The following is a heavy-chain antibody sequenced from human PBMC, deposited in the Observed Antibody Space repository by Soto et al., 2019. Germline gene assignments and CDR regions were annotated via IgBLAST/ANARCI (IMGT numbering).Heavy chain of an antibody. V-gene: IGHV4-34*01. Sequence: QVQLQQWGAGLLKPSETLSLTCAVYGGSFSGYYWSWIRQPPGKGLEWLGEINHSGSTNYNPSLKSRVTISVDTSKNQFSLKLSSVTAADTAVYYCARDRYYYGSGSYYYFDYWGQGTLVTVSS. CDR2: INHSGST. CDR1: GGSFSGYY. J-gene: IGHJ4*02. D-gene: IGHD3-10*01. CDR3: ARDRYYYGSGSYYYFDY.